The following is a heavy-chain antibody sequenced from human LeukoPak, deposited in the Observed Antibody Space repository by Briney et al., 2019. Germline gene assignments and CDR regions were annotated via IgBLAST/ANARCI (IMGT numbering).Heavy chain of an antibody. CDR1: GFTFDDYA. V-gene: IGHV3-9*01. CDR3: ARSITMVRGVRPNWFDP. Sequence: GGSLRLSCAASGFTFDDYAMHWVRQAPGKGLEWVSGISWNSGSIGYADSVKGRFTISRDNAKNSLYLQMNSLRAEDTAVYYCARSITMVRGVRPNWFDPWGQGTLVTVSS. J-gene: IGHJ5*02. D-gene: IGHD3-10*01. CDR2: ISWNSGSI.